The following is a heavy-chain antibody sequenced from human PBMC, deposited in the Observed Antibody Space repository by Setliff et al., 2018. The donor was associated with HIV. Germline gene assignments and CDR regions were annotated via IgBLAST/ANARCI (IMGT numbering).Heavy chain of an antibody. V-gene: IGHV4-4*07. CDR1: DGSISSYY. Sequence: SETLSLTCTVSDGSISSYYWSWIRQPAGEGLEWIGRIYTSGSTNYNPSLKSRVTMSVDTSKNQFSLKLSSVTAADTAVYYCARGIRVWSSPGQAYFDYWGQGTLVTVSS. CDR3: ARGIRVWSSPGQAYFDY. CDR2: IYTSGST. J-gene: IGHJ4*02. D-gene: IGHD6-6*01.